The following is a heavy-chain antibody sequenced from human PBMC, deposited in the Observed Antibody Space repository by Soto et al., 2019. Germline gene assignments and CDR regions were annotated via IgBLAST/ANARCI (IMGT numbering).Heavy chain of an antibody. CDR2: IYYSGST. CDR1: GGSISSGGYY. CDR3: ARDSLAARATWFDP. V-gene: IGHV4-31*03. D-gene: IGHD6-6*01. Sequence: QVQLQESGPGLVKPLQTLSLTCTVSGGSISSGGYYWSWIRQHPGKGLEWIGYIYYSGSTYYNPSLKSRVTISVDTSKNQFSLKLSSVTAADTAVYYCARDSLAARATWFDPWGQGTLVTVSS. J-gene: IGHJ5*02.